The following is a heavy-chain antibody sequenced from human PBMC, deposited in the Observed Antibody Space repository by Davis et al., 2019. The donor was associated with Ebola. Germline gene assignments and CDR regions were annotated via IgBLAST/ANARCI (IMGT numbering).Heavy chain of an antibody. CDR2: ISSSSSYI. V-gene: IGHV3-21*01. CDR1: GFTFSSYS. Sequence: GESLKISCAASGFTFSSYSMNWVRQAPGKGLEWVSSISSSSSYIYYADSVKGRFTISRDNAKNSLYLQMNSLRAEDTAVYYCARDRIIVGATFPLDAFDIWGQGTMVTVSS. J-gene: IGHJ3*02. D-gene: IGHD1-26*01. CDR3: ARDRIIVGATFPLDAFDI.